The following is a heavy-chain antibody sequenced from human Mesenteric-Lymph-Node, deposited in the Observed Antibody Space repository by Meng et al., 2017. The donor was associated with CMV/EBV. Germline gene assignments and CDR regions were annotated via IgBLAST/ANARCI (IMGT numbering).Heavy chain of an antibody. J-gene: IGHJ6*02. Sequence: GGSLRLSCAASGFTFSSYAMTWVRQAPGKGLEWVSAIRGIGGITYYGDSVKGRFTVSRDTSENTLYLQIDSLRSEDTAVYYCARGRIMVRVVIITLPMDVWGQGTTVTVSS. D-gene: IGHD3-10*01. CDR1: GFTFSSYA. CDR2: IRGIGGIT. V-gene: IGHV3-23*01. CDR3: ARGRIMVRVVIITLPMDV.